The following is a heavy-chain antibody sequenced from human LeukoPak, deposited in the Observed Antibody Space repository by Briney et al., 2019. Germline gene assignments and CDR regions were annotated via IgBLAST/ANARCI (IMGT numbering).Heavy chain of an antibody. V-gene: IGHV1-8*01. CDR3: ARDPLGDCSSTSCYSY. D-gene: IGHD2-2*02. CDR2: MNPNSGNT. Sequence: ASVKVSCKASGYTFTSYDINWVRQATGQGLEWMGWMNPNSGNTGYAQKFQGRVTMTRNTSISTAYMELSSLRSEDTAVYYCARDPLGDCSSTSCYSYWGQGTLVTVSS. J-gene: IGHJ4*02. CDR1: GYTFTSYD.